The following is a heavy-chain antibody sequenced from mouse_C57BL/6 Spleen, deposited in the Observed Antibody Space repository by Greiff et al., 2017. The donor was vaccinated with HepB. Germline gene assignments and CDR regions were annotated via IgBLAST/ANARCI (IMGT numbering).Heavy chain of an antibody. CDR2: INPSTGGT. CDR1: GYSFTGYY. CDR3: ARWYYGSSYDFDV. V-gene: IGHV1-42*01. J-gene: IGHJ1*03. D-gene: IGHD1-1*01. Sequence: EVQLQQSGPELVKPGASVKISCKASGYSFTGYYVNWVKQSPEKSLEWIGEINPSTGGTTYNQKFKAKATLTVDKSSSTAYMQLKSLTSEDSAVYYCARWYYGSSYDFDVWGTGTTVTVSS.